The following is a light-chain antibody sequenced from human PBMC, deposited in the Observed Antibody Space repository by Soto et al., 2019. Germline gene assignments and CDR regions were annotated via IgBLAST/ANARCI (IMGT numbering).Light chain of an antibody. CDR2: DAS. Sequence: DFQMTQFPSTLSASVGENVSIACRASQNTGTWVAWYQQRAGKAPRLLIYDASKLEAGVPSRFRGSGVGADFSLTISGLQPDDSATYYCQRYSTYSWTFGQGTKVEVK. CDR1: QNTGTW. V-gene: IGKV1-5*01. J-gene: IGKJ1*01. CDR3: QRYSTYSWT.